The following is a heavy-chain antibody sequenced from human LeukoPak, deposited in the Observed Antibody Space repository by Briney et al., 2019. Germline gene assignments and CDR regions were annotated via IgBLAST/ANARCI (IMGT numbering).Heavy chain of an antibody. CDR2: INPSGGST. Sequence: ASVKVSCKASGYTYTSDYMYWVRQAAGQWLEWMGIINPSGGSTSYAQKFQGRVTMTRDTSTSTVYMELSGLRSEDTAVYYCARSYDYGDPLRAFDIWGQGTMVTVSS. J-gene: IGHJ3*02. V-gene: IGHV1-46*01. CDR1: GYTYTSDY. CDR3: ARSYDYGDPLRAFDI. D-gene: IGHD4-17*01.